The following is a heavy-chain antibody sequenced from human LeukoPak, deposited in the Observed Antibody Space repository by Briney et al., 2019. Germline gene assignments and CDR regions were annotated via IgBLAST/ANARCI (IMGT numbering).Heavy chain of an antibody. J-gene: IGHJ4*02. CDR2: ISSSSSYI. D-gene: IGHD3-10*01. CDR1: GFTFSSYS. CDR3: ARVEYYGSGSYYGTGKY. Sequence: GRSLRLSCAASGFTFSSYSMNWARQAPGKGLEWVSSISSSSSYIYYADSVKGRFTISRDNAKNSLYLQMNSLRAEDTAVYYCARVEYYGSGSYYGTGKYWGQGTLVTVSS. V-gene: IGHV3-21*01.